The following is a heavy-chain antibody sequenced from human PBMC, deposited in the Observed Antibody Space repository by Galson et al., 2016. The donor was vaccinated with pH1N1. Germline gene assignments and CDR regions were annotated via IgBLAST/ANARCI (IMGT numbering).Heavy chain of an antibody. CDR1: GFTVSSNY. V-gene: IGHV3-53*01. CDR3: AGGPTRAQLEDH. Sequence: SLRLSCAASGFTVSSNYMNWVRQAPGKGLEWVSALYPGGTTYYADSVKGRFTISRDNSKNTLYLQMNSPRVDDTAVYFCAGGPTRAQLEDHWGQGTLVTVS. CDR2: LYPGGTT. D-gene: IGHD6-13*01. J-gene: IGHJ4*02.